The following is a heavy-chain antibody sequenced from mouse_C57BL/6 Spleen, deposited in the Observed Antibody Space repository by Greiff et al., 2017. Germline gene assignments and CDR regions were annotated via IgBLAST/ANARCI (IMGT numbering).Heavy chain of an antibody. Sequence: VQLKQSGPELVKPGASVKIPCKASGYTFTDYNMDWVKQSHGKSLEWIGDINPNNGGNIYNQKFKGKATLTVDKSSSTAYMELRSLTSEDTAVYYCASLYYGNYEAWFAYWGQGTLVTVSA. CDR1: GYTFTDYN. D-gene: IGHD2-1*01. CDR3: ASLYYGNYEAWFAY. V-gene: IGHV1-18*01. J-gene: IGHJ3*01. CDR2: INPNNGGN.